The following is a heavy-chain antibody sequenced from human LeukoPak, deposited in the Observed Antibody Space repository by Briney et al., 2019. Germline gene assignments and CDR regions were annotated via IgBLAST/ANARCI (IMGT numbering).Heavy chain of an antibody. CDR1: GFTFSDYY. CDR2: IKQDGSEK. CDR3: ARDSSRVFGAYNWFDP. Sequence: PGGSLRLSCAASGFTFSDYYMSWVRQAPGKGLEWVANIKQDGSEKYYVDSVKGRFTISRDNAKNSLYLQMNSLRAEDTAVYYCARDSSRVFGAYNWFDPWGQGTLVTVSS. J-gene: IGHJ5*02. V-gene: IGHV3-7*01. D-gene: IGHD3-16*01.